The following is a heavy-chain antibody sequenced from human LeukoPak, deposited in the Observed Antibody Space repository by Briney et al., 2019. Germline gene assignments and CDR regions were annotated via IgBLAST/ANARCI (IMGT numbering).Heavy chain of an antibody. CDR3: ARDCSGSSCYWIH. CDR1: GGTFSSYA. J-gene: IGHJ4*02. CDR2: IIPIFGTA. D-gene: IGHD2-15*01. Sequence: SVKVSCKASGGTFSSYAISWVRQAPGQGLEWMGGIIPIFGTANYAQKVQGRITMTTDTSTSTAYMEMRSLRSDDTAVYYCARDCSGSSCYWIHWGQGTLVTVSS. V-gene: IGHV1-69*05.